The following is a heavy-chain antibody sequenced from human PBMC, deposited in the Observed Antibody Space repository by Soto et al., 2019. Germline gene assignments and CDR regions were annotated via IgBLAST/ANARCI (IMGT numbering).Heavy chain of an antibody. V-gene: IGHV3-53*04. CDR3: ARQSGYSSSPFDY. CDR1: GFTVSNNY. Sequence: GGSLRLSCAASGFTVSNNYMNWVRQAPGKGLEWVSVIYSGGSTYYADSVKGRFTISRHNSKNTLYLQMNSLRAEDTAVYYCARQSGYSSSPFDYWGQGTLVTVSS. D-gene: IGHD6-13*01. J-gene: IGHJ4*02. CDR2: IYSGGST.